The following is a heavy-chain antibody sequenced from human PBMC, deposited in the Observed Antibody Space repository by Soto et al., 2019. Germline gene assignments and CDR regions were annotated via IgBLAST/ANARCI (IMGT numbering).Heavy chain of an antibody. D-gene: IGHD4-4*01. CDR1: GYTFTSYG. CDR3: ARARGEAYSREGYYYYYYMDV. Sequence: KRVGASVKVSCKASGYTFTSYGITWVRQAPGQGLEWMGWISTYNGNTNYAQKVHGRVTMTTDPSTSTVYMALRSLRSDDSAVYSCARARGEAYSREGYYYYYYMDVWGKGTAVTVSS. V-gene: IGHV1-18*01. J-gene: IGHJ6*03. CDR2: ISTYNGNT.